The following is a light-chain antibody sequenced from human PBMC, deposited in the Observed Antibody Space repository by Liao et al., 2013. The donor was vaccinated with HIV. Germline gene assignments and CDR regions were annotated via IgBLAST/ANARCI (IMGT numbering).Light chain of an antibody. CDR3: QVWDSNSDHQV. V-gene: IGLV3-21*04. Sequence: SYVLTQPPSVSVAPGKTASITCGGNNIGDKSVHWYQQRPGQVPVLVIAHDSDRPSGIPERFSGSNSGNTATLTISRVDAGDEADYYCQVWDSNSDHQVFGGGTPVDRP. CDR1: NIGDKS. J-gene: IGLJ2*01. CDR2: HDS.